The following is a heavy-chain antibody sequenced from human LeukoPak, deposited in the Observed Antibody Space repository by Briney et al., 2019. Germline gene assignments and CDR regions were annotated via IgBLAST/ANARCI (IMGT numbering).Heavy chain of an antibody. CDR1: GYTFTSYG. CDR2: ISAYNGNT. Sequence: ASVKVSCKASGYTFTSYGISWVRQALGQGLEWMGWISAYNGNTNYAQKLQGRVTMTTDTSTSTAYMELRSLRSDDTAVYYCARDRSLYEYYDSSGYYAWGQGTLVTVSS. CDR3: ARDRSLYEYYDSSGYYA. J-gene: IGHJ4*02. V-gene: IGHV1-18*01. D-gene: IGHD3-22*01.